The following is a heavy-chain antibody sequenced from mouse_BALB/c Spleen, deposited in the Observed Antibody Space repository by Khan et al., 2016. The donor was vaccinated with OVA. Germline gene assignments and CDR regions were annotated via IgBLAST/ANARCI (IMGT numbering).Heavy chain of an antibody. V-gene: IGHV2-6-1*01. CDR1: GFSLTSYG. CDR2: IWSDVHT. Sequence: QVQLQQSGPGLVAPSQSLSITCTISGFSLTSYGVHWVRQPPGKGLEWLVVIWSDVHTTYNSALKSRLSISKDNSKNQVLLKMNSLQTEDTAMYYCARHGYFGNYGPYFDVWGAGTTVTVSS. J-gene: IGHJ1*01. D-gene: IGHD2-1*01. CDR3: ARHGYFGNYGPYFDV.